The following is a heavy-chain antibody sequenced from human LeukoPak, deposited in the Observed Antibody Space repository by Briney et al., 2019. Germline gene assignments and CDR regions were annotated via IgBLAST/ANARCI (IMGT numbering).Heavy chain of an antibody. CDR3: ARRGSAGNIDY. J-gene: IGHJ4*02. Sequence: SETLSLTCAVYGGSFSGYYWSWIRQPPGKGLEWIGEINHSGSTNYNPSLKSRVTISVDTSKNQFSLKLSSVTAADTAVYYCARRGSAGNIDYWGQGTLVTVSS. CDR1: GGSFSGYY. V-gene: IGHV4-34*01. CDR2: INHSGST. D-gene: IGHD2/OR15-2a*01.